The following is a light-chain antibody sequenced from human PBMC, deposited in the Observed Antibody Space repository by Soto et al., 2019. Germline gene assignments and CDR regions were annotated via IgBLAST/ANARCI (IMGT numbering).Light chain of an antibody. J-gene: IGKJ2*01. CDR1: QSVSTK. CDR3: LQYNNWPYT. Sequence: EIVMTQSPVTLSVSPGERGTLSCRASQSVSTKLLWYQQKPGQAPRLLIYGASTRATGIPARFSGGGYGTEFRLTISSLQSEDFAVYYCLQYNNWPYTFGQGTRVEI. V-gene: IGKV3-15*01. CDR2: GAS.